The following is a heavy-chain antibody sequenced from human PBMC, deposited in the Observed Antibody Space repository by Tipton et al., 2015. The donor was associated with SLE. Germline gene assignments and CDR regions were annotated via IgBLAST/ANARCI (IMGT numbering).Heavy chain of an antibody. CDR1: GGSISSGSYY. Sequence: TLSLTCTVSGGSISSGSYYWSWIRQPAGKGLEWIGYIYTSGSTNYNPSLKSRVTISVDTSKNQFSLRLSSVTAADTAVYYCARLGYCSGGSCCFDYWGQGTLVTVSS. J-gene: IGHJ4*02. CDR2: IYTSGST. D-gene: IGHD2-15*01. V-gene: IGHV4-61*09. CDR3: ARLGYCSGGSCCFDY.